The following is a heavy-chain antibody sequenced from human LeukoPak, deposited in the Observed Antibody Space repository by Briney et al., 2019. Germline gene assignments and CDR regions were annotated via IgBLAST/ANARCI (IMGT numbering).Heavy chain of an antibody. V-gene: IGHV4-38-2*01. D-gene: IGHD6-19*01. CDR1: GYSISSGYY. J-gene: IGHJ4*02. Sequence: PSETLSLTCAVSGYSISSGYYWGWIRRPPGKGLEWIGSIYHSGSTYYNPSLKSRVTISVDTSKNQFSLKLSSVTAADTAVYYCALTTFSSGFYYFDYWGQGTLVTVSS. CDR2: IYHSGST. CDR3: ALTTFSSGFYYFDY.